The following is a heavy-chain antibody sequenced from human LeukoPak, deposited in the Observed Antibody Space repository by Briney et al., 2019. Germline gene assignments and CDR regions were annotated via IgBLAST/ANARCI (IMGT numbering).Heavy chain of an antibody. CDR3: ARTGSSRWHGDHYYFDY. Sequence: ASVKVSCMASGYTITSYAIHWVRQAPGQRLEWMGWINGDNGNTKYSQKFQGRVTITGDASASTAYMELSSLRSEDTAVFYCARTGSSRWHGDHYYFDYWGQGTLVTVSS. D-gene: IGHD6-13*01. J-gene: IGHJ4*02. V-gene: IGHV1-3*01. CDR2: INGDNGNT. CDR1: GYTITSYA.